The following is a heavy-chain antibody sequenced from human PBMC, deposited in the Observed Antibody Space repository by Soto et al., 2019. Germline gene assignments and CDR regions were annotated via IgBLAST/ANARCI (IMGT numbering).Heavy chain of an antibody. CDR2: INHSGST. J-gene: IGHJ4*02. V-gene: IGHV4-34*01. CDR3: ARGVLWFGELLFGFDY. D-gene: IGHD3-10*01. Sequence: GPGDTSETLSLTCAVYGGSFSGYYWSWIRQPPGEGLEWIGEINHSGSTNYNPSLKSRVTISVDTSKNQFSLKLSSVTAADTAVYYCARGVLWFGELLFGFDYWGQGTLVTVSS. CDR1: GGSFSGYY.